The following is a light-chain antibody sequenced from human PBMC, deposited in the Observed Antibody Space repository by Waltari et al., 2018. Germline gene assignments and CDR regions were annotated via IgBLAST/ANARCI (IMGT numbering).Light chain of an antibody. Sequence: QSALTQPASVSGSPGQSITISCTGTSSDVGGYNYVSWYQQHPGKAPKLMIYYVSNRPSGVSNLFSGSKSGNTASLTISGLQAEDEADYYCSSYTSSSTLVFGTGTKVTVL. CDR1: SSDVGGYNY. CDR2: YVS. CDR3: SSYTSSSTLV. J-gene: IGLJ1*01. V-gene: IGLV2-14*01.